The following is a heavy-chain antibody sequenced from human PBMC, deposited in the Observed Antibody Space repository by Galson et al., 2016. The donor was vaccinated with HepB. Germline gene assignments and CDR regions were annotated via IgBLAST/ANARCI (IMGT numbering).Heavy chain of an antibody. CDR3: ARDWGSSGWYNWFDT. V-gene: IGHV3-30*04. Sequence: SLRLSCAASGFSFGDYAIHWVRQAPGKGPEWLSIISYGYSIYYADSVKGRFTISRDNSKNTVYLQMNNLRREDTALYDCARDWGSSGWYNWFDTWGQGTLVTVSS. CDR1: GFSFGDYA. D-gene: IGHD6-19*01. CDR2: ISYGYSI. J-gene: IGHJ5*02.